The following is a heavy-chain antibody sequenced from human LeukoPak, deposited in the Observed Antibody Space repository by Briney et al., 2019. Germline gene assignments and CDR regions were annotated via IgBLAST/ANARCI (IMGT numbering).Heavy chain of an antibody. J-gene: IGHJ6*02. D-gene: IGHD5-12*01. Sequence: KPSETLSLTCTVSGGSVSSGSFYWTWIRQPPGKGLEYIGYITYRGTAKYNASLRSRVSISVQTSQNQFFLKLNSVTAADTAVYYCARDDSGYDTYYGLDVWGQGTTVIVSS. CDR3: ARDDSGYDTYYGLDV. CDR2: ITYRGTA. V-gene: IGHV4-61*01. CDR1: GGSVSSGSFY.